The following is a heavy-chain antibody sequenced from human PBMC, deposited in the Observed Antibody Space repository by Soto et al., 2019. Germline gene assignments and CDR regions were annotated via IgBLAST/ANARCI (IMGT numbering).Heavy chain of an antibody. V-gene: IGHV1-18*01. D-gene: IGHD4-17*01. CDR1: GYTFTSYC. Sequence: QVQLVQSGAEVKKPGSSVKVSCKASGYTFTSYCIGWVRQAPGQGLEWMGWISAYNGNTNYAHKHQVRDTVTADTSTSPADMERRSLRSDDTAVYYCARDMYGDPGYLGQGTLVTVSS. J-gene: IGHJ4*02. CDR2: ISAYNGNT. CDR3: ARDMYGDPGY.